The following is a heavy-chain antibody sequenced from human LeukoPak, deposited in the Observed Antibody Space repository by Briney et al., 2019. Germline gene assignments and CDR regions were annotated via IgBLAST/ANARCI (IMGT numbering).Heavy chain of an antibody. CDR3: AKEFAYSSSWYLWFDP. CDR1: GFTFSSYA. Sequence: QSGGPLRLSCAASGFTFSSYAMSWVRQAPGKGLEWISAISGSGGSTYYADSVKGRFTISRDNSKNTLYLQMNSLRAEDTAVYYCAKEFAYSSSWYLWFDPWGQGTLVTVSS. J-gene: IGHJ5*02. V-gene: IGHV3-23*01. CDR2: ISGSGGST. D-gene: IGHD6-13*01.